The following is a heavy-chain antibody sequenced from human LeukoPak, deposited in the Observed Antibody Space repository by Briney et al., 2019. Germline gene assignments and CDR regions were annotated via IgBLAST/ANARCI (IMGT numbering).Heavy chain of an antibody. CDR3: ARAGEMRYVDA. D-gene: IGHD5-12*01. J-gene: IGHJ6*04. CDR1: GFTFSDYY. V-gene: IGHV3-11*04. CDR2: IKGNGLTT. Sequence: GGSLRLSCAASGFTFSDYYMSWICQAPGKGLEWLSHIKGNGLTTYYADSVKGRFTISRDNARNSLFLQMNSLRVDDTAIYYCARAGEMRYVDAWGKGTAVTVSS.